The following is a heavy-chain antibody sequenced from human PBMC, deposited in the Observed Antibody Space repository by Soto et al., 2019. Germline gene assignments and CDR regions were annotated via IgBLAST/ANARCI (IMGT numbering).Heavy chain of an antibody. V-gene: IGHV4-59*01. J-gene: IGHJ5*02. CDR3: ARGDFWSGYYYNWFDP. CDR2: IYYSGSA. CDR1: GGSISSYY. Sequence: PSETLSLTCTVSGGSISSYYWSWIRQPPGKGLEWIGYIYYSGSANYNPSLKSRVTISVDTSKNQFSLKLSSVTAADTAVYYCARGDFWSGYYYNWFDPWGQGTLVTVSS. D-gene: IGHD3-3*01.